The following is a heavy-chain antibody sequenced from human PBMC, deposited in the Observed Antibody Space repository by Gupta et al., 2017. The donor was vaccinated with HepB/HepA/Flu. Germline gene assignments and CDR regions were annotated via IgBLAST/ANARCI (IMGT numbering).Heavy chain of an antibody. V-gene: IGHV3-11*01. J-gene: IGHJ2*01. CDR1: GFTFSDYY. D-gene: IGHD3-10*01. CDR2: ISRSGSTI. CDR3: ASCSLVRGTIINWYFDL. Sequence: QVQLVESGGGLVKPGGSLRLSCAASGFTFSDYYMSWIRQGPGKGLEWVSFISRSGSTIHDADSVKGRFTISRDNAKNSLYVQMNSLRAEDTAVYFCASCSLVRGTIINWYFDLWGRGNRVT.